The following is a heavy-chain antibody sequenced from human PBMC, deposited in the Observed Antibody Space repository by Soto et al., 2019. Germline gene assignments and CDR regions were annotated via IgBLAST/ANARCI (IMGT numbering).Heavy chain of an antibody. V-gene: IGHV4-39*01. D-gene: IGHD4-17*01. Sequence: KASETLSLTCTVSGGSVTHSSYYWGWIRQSPGKGLEWIGSVYYRGRSYSKSSVKSRVTISVDTSKNRFSLSLNSVTASDTAVYFCVSQRTTVPTQAYFDYWGPGALVTVSS. J-gene: IGHJ4*02. CDR3: VSQRTTVPTQAYFDY. CDR2: VYYRGRS. CDR1: GGSVTHSSYY.